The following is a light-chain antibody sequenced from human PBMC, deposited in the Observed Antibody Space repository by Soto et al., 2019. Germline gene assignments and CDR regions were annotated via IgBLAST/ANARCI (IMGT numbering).Light chain of an antibody. V-gene: IGKV1-9*01. J-gene: IGKJ4*01. Sequence: IQVTPSPSSLSSSVGDRVTITFRASQGISSFLAWYQQKPGKAPKLLIYAASTLKSGVPSTFSGSGSGTDFTLTISSLQPEDFATYYCQQLNSYPLTFGGGTKVDIK. CDR1: QGISSF. CDR2: AAS. CDR3: QQLNSYPLT.